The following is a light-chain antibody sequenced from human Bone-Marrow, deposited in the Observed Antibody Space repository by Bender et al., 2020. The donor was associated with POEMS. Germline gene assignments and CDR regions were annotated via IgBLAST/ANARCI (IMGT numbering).Light chain of an antibody. J-gene: IGLJ3*02. V-gene: IGLV3-10*01. CDR1: ALPKRH. CDR2: EDS. Sequence: SYVLTQPPSVSVSPGQTARITCSGDALPKRHAYWYQQKSGQAPVLVIYEDSRRPSGIPERFSGSSSGTLATLTIGGAQVDDEADYYCYSTDTTNSYWVFGGGTKLTVL. CDR3: YSTDTTNSYWV.